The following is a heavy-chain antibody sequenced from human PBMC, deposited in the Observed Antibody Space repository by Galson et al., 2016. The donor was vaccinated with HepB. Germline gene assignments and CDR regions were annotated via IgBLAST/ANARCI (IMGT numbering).Heavy chain of an antibody. J-gene: IGHJ5*02. CDR1: GSTFSTYG. CDR3: ARDYVPGA. Sequence: SLRLSCAASGSTFSTYGMHWVRQAPGKGLEWVSYISSASSIKYYADSVKGRFTISRDNARHSLYLEMNSLRGEDTAMYYCARDYVPGAWGQGVLVTVSS. CDR2: ISSASSIK. D-gene: IGHD3-10*01. V-gene: IGHV3-48*04.